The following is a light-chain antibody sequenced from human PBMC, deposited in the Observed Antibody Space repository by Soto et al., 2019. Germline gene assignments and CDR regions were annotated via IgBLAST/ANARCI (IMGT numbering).Light chain of an antibody. Sequence: QSALTQPASVSGSPGQSITISCTGTSSDVGSYNLVSWYQQHPGKAPKLMIYEGSKRPSGVSNRFSGSKSGNTASLTISGLQAEDEAYYYCCSYAGSSTFVYVFGTGTNVTVL. J-gene: IGLJ1*01. CDR1: SSDVGSYNL. CDR2: EGS. V-gene: IGLV2-23*03. CDR3: CSYAGSSTFVYV.